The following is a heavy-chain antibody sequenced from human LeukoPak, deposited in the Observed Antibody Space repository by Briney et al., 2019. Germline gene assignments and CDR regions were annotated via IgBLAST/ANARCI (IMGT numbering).Heavy chain of an antibody. V-gene: IGHV1-18*04. Sequence: GASVKVSCKASGYSFTAYYMHWVRQAPGQGLEWMGWFSAYNGNTNYAQKLPGRVTMTTDTSTRTTYMELRSLRSYHPAVYYCGTRRAMFSGYHGGGPCFDCWGQGTLVTVSS. D-gene: IGHD3-22*01. CDR3: GTRRAMFSGYHGGGPCFDC. J-gene: IGHJ4*02. CDR1: GYSFTAYY. CDR2: FSAYNGNT.